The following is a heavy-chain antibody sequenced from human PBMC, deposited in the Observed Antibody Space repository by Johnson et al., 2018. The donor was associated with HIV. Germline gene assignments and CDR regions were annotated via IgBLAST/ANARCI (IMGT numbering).Heavy chain of an antibody. CDR2: VTGSGGTS. V-gene: IGHV3-23*04. D-gene: IGHD3-3*01. CDR3: AYRGDYDCWSGYPDAFDI. J-gene: IGHJ3*02. Sequence: VQLVESGGGLVQPGGSLRLSCVASGFTFSRYAMNWVRQAPGKGLEWVSSVTGSGGTSYYADSVKGRFTISRDNSKNTLYLQMNSLRAEDTAVYYCAYRGDYDCWSGYPDAFDIWGRGTMVTVSS. CDR1: GFTFSRYA.